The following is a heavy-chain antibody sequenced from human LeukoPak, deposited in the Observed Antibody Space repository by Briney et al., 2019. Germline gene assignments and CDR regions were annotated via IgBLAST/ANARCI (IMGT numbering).Heavy chain of an antibody. CDR2: INPSGGST. J-gene: IGHJ4*02. Sequence: ASVKVSCKASGYTFTSYYMHWVRQAPGQGLEWMGIINPSGGSTSYAQKFQGRVTITADESTSTAYMELSSLRSEDTAVYYCARTDYSGYDSERFDYWGQGTLVTVSS. V-gene: IGHV1-46*01. CDR1: GYTFTSYY. D-gene: IGHD5-12*01. CDR3: ARTDYSGYDSERFDY.